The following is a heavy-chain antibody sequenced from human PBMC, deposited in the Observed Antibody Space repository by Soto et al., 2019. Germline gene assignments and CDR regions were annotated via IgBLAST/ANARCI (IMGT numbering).Heavy chain of an antibody. CDR2: ISAYNGNT. J-gene: IGHJ3*02. Sequence: GASVKVSCKASGYTFTSYGISWVRQAPGQGLEWMGWISAYNGNTNYAQKLQGRVTMTTDTSTSTAYMELRSLRSDDTAVYYCARDIVVVPAAISRALPYAPDAFDIWGQGTMVTVSS. D-gene: IGHD2-2*01. CDR3: ARDIVVVPAAISRALPYAPDAFDI. V-gene: IGHV1-18*01. CDR1: GYTFTSYG.